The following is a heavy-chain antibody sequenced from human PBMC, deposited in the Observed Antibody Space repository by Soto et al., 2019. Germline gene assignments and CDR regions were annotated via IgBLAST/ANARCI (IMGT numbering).Heavy chain of an antibody. CDR3: AKDTYFYDTSGYYIFDY. CDR1: GFTFGTYS. V-gene: IGHV3-48*01. CDR2: ISSSSSTI. Sequence: HPGGSLRLSCAASGFTFGTYSMNWVRQAPGKGLEWVSYISSSSSTIFYTDSVKGRFTVSRDNAKNSLYLQMNSLRAEDTAVYYCAKDTYFYDTSGYYIFDYWGQGTLVTVSS. D-gene: IGHD3-22*01. J-gene: IGHJ4*02.